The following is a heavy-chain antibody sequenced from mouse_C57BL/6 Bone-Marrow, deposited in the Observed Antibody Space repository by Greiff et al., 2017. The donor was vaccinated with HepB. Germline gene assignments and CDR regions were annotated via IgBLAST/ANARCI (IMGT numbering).Heavy chain of an antibody. CDR3: ARAYSGTMDY. D-gene: IGHD1-1*02. Sequence: EVKLVESGGGLVQPGGSLKLSCAASGFTFSDYYMYWVRQTPEKRLEWVAYISNGGGSTYYPDNVKGRFTISRDNAKNTLYLQMSRLKSEDTAMYDCARAYSGTMDYWGQGTSVTVSS. J-gene: IGHJ4*01. CDR1: GFTFSDYY. CDR2: ISNGGGST. V-gene: IGHV5-12*01.